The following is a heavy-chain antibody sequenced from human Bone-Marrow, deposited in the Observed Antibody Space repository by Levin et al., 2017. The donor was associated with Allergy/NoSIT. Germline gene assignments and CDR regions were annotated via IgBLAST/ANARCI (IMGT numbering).Heavy chain of an antibody. Sequence: SCAASGFTFDDYGMSWVRQAPGKGLEWVSGINWNGGSTGYADSVKGRFTISRDNAKNSLYLQMNSLRAEDTALYYCAREVRYYYYMDVWGKGTTVTVSS. V-gene: IGHV3-20*04. CDR1: GFTFDDYG. CDR2: INWNGGST. CDR3: AREVRYYYYMDV. D-gene: IGHD3-10*01. J-gene: IGHJ6*03.